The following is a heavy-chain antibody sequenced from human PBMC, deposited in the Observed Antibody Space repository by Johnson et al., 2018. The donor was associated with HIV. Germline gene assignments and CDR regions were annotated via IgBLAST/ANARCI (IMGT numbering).Heavy chain of an antibody. D-gene: IGHD2-15*01. V-gene: IGHV3-11*04. CDR1: GFTFSDYY. J-gene: IGHJ3*02. Sequence: QVQLVESGGGLVKPGGSLRLSCAASGFTFSDYYMSWIRQAPGKGLDWVSYISSTGTTIYYADSVKGRFTISRENAKNSLYLQMNSLRAGDTAVYYCARAIGDFCSGGSCRPNPYDGFDIWGQGTKVTVSS. CDR3: ARAIGDFCSGGSCRPNPYDGFDI. CDR2: ISSTGTTI.